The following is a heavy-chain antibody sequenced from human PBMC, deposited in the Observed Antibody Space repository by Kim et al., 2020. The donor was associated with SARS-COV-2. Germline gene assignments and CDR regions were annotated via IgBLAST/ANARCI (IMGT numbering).Heavy chain of an antibody. CDR3: ARLAHIDDFWSGYPVNYFDY. CDR1: GGTFSSYA. J-gene: IGHJ4*02. Sequence: SVKVSCKASGGTFSSYAISWVRQAPGQGLEWMGGIIPIFGTANYAQKFQGRVTITADESTSTAYMELSSLRSEDTAVYYCARLAHIDDFWSGYPVNYFDYWGQGTLVTVSS. V-gene: IGHV1-69*13. CDR2: IIPIFGTA. D-gene: IGHD3-3*01.